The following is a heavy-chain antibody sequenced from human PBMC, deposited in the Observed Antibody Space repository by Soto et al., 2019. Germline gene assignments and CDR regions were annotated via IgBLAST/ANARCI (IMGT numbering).Heavy chain of an antibody. D-gene: IGHD6-6*01. J-gene: IGHJ6*02. V-gene: IGHV4-31*03. CDR1: SDSMSSGGYY. CDR3: ARRGGSSSGYYYYAMDV. CDR2: IYSNGDT. Sequence: SETLSLTCSVSSDSMSSGGYYWSWIRQHPGKGLEWIGYIYSNGDTYYNPSLKSRVTISVDTSKNQFSLNLTSVTAADTAVYYCARRGGSSSGYYYYAMDVWGQGTTVTVSS.